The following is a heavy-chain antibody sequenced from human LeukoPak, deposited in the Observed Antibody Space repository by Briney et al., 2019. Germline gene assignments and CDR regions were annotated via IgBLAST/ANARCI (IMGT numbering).Heavy chain of an antibody. Sequence: PGGSLRLSCAASGFTFSSYWMHWVRQAPGKGLVWVSRINDDGSSTTYADSVKGRFTISRDNAKNTLYLQMNSLRAEDTAVYYCATRDYGYYWGQGTLVTVSS. CDR2: INDDGSST. CDR3: ATRDYGYY. CDR1: GFTFSSYW. V-gene: IGHV3-74*01. J-gene: IGHJ4*02. D-gene: IGHD4-17*01.